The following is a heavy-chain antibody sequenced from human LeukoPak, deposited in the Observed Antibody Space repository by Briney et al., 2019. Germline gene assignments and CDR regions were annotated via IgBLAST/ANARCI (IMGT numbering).Heavy chain of an antibody. J-gene: IGHJ4*02. CDR2: IIPIFGTA. Sequence: SVKVSCKASGGTFSSYAISWVRQAPGQGLEWMGGIIPIFGTANYAQKFQGRVTITADESTSTAYMELSSLRSEDTAVYYCAREAVAGTRTTDYWGQGTLVTVSS. V-gene: IGHV1-69*13. CDR3: AREAVAGTRTTDY. CDR1: GGTFSSYA. D-gene: IGHD6-19*01.